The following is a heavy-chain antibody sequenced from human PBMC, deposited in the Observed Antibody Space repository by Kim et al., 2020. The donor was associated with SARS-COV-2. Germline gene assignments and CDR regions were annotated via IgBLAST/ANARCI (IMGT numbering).Heavy chain of an antibody. Sequence: GGSLRLSCAASGFTFSSYGMHWVRQAPGKGLEWVAVISYDGSNKYYADSVKGRITISRDNSKNTLYLQMNSLRAEDTAVYYCAKGGGLLWFGELSSPDYWGQGTLVTVSS. V-gene: IGHV3-30*18. CDR1: GFTFSSYG. J-gene: IGHJ4*02. D-gene: IGHD3-10*01. CDR2: ISYDGSNK. CDR3: AKGGGLLWFGELSSPDY.